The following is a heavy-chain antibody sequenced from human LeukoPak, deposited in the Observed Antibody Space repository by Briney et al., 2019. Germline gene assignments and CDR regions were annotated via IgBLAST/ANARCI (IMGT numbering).Heavy chain of an antibody. D-gene: IGHD3-10*01. CDR3: ARAPGFFDI. Sequence: QPGGSLRLSCAASGFTFSSYRMSWVRQAPGKGLEWVANIKQDGSEKYYVDSVKGRFTIPRDNAKNSLYLQMNSLRAEDTAVYYCARAPGFFDIWGQGTMVTVSS. CDR1: GFTFSSYR. J-gene: IGHJ3*02. CDR2: IKQDGSEK. V-gene: IGHV3-7*03.